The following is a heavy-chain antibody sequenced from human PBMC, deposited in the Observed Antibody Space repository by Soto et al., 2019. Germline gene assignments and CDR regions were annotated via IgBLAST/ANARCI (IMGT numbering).Heavy chain of an antibody. CDR2: IYHSGST. CDR3: ARASPYYSDSSGPIDY. V-gene: IGHV4-30-2*01. D-gene: IGHD3-22*01. J-gene: IGHJ4*01. Sequence: SETLSLTCAVSGGSISSGGYSWSWIRQPPGKGLEWIGYIYHSGSTYYNPSLKSRVTISVDRSKNQFSLKLSSVTAADTAVYYCARASPYYSDSSGPIDYWGQGTLVTVS. CDR1: GGSISSGGYS.